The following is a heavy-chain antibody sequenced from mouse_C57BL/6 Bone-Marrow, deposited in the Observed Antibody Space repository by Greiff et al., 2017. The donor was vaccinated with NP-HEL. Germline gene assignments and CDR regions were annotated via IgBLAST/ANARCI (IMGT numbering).Heavy chain of an antibody. CDR3: ARHYYGSRRYAMDY. J-gene: IGHJ4*01. CDR1: GFTFTDYY. V-gene: IGHV7-3*01. Sequence: EVHLVESGGGLVQPGGSLSLSCAASGFTFTDYYMSWVRQPPGKALEWLGFLRNKANGYTTEYSASVKGRFTISRDNSQSILYLQMNALRAEDSATYYCARHYYGSRRYAMDYWGQGTSVTVSS. D-gene: IGHD1-1*01. CDR2: LRNKANGYTT.